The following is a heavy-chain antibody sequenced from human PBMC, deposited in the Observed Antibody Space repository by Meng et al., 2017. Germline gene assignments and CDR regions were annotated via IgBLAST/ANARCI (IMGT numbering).Heavy chain of an antibody. J-gene: IGHJ4*02. CDR1: CGSISSYY. Sequence: QVQLQESGPGLVKPSETLSLTLTVSCGSISSYYWSWIRQPPGKGLEWIGYIYYSGSTNYNPSLKSRVTISVDTSKNQFSLKLSSVTAADTAVYYCARGYDFWSGQYYFDYWGQGTLVTVSS. V-gene: IGHV4-59*01. CDR2: IYYSGST. CDR3: ARGYDFWSGQYYFDY. D-gene: IGHD3-3*01.